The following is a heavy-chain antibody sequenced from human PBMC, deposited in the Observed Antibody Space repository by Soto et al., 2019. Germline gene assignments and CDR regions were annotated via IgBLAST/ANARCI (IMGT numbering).Heavy chain of an antibody. J-gene: IGHJ4*02. D-gene: IGHD6-13*01. Sequence: QVQLQESGPGLVKPSETLSLTCTVSGGSISSSYWIWIRQPPGKGLEWIGCIKNRGSTNYNTSLKRRVTISVDTSKNQFSLRLSSVTAADTAVYYCARHATQQVVLHYFDYWGQGTLVTVSS. CDR3: ARHATQQVVLHYFDY. CDR1: GGSISSSY. V-gene: IGHV4-59*08. CDR2: IKNRGST.